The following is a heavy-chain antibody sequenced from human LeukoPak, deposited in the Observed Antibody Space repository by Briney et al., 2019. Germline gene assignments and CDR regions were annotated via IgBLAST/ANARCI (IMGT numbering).Heavy chain of an antibody. V-gene: IGHV5-51*01. J-gene: IGHJ3*02. CDR1: GYSFTSFW. Sequence: GGALQISFKASGYSFTSFWIGWGRPVPGRGVEGMGIIYPGDSDTRFSASFQGQVTISADKSIRNTYLQWNSLKASDTAMYYCARHLFSLVAAIEGAFDIWGQGTMVTVSS. CDR3: ARHLFSLVAAIEGAFDI. D-gene: IGHD5-12*01. CDR2: IYPGDSDT.